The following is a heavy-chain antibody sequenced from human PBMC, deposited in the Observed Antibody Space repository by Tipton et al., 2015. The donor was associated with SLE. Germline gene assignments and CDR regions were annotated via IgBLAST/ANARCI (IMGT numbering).Heavy chain of an antibody. CDR3: ARDTGVDIDY. Sequence: TLSLTCTVSGVSISRSYWSWIRQSPGKGLEWIGFFYDSGSTSYNPSLNSRVTISVDTSKNQLSLNLSSVTAADTALYYCARDTGVDIDYWGQGTLVTVSS. J-gene: IGHJ4*02. CDR1: GVSISRSY. V-gene: IGHV4-59*01. D-gene: IGHD7-27*01. CDR2: FYDSGST.